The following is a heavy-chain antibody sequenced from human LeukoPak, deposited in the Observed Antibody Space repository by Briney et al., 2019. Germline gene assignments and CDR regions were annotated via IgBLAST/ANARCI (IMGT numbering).Heavy chain of an antibody. CDR2: INHSGST. J-gene: IGHJ6*03. CDR1: GGSFSGYY. V-gene: IGHV4-34*01. D-gene: IGHD2-21*02. CDR3: ARGRKVTAIGYMDV. Sequence: SETLSLTCAVYGGSFSGYYWSWIRQPPGKGLESIGEINHSGSTNYNPSLKSRVTISVDTSKNQFSLKLSSVTAADTAVYYCARGRKVTAIGYMDVWGKGTTVTVSS.